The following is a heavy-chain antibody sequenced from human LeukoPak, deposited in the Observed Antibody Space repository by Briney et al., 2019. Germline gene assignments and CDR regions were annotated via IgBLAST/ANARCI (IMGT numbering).Heavy chain of an antibody. CDR1: GFTFDNYA. CDR3: AKGDWNYGDFDY. J-gene: IGHJ4*02. CDR2: VSSSGGNT. V-gene: IGHV3-23*01. D-gene: IGHD1-7*01. Sequence: GGSLRLSCAASGFTFDNYAMNLVRQAPGKGLEWVSGVSSSGGNTYYADSVKGRFTISRDNSKNTQYLQMNSLRAEDAAVYYCAKGDWNYGDFDYWGQGTLVTVSS.